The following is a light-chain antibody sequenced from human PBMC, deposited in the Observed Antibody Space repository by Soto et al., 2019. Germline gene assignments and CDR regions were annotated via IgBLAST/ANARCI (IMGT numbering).Light chain of an antibody. Sequence: EIVLTQSPDTLSLSPGERATLSCRASQSVTSKYLAWYQQKPGQAPRLLIHGASNRATGIPDRFSGSGSGTDFALTISRREREDFALYYCQQYGSSVQVGGGTKVEIK. CDR3: QQYGSSVQ. J-gene: IGKJ4*01. CDR2: GAS. CDR1: QSVTSKY. V-gene: IGKV3-20*01.